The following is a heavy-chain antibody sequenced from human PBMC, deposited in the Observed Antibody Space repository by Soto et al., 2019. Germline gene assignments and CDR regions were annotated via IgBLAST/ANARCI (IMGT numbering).Heavy chain of an antibody. J-gene: IGHJ4*02. CDR2: IHPSGDTT. D-gene: IGHD3-16*01. Sequence: QVQLVQSGAEVKEPGASVKVSCKASGFTFQNYHMHWVRQAPGQGLEWMGIIHPSGDTTTYAQNFQGRLAMTRDTSTSTASMELRSLTSEDTAVYYCAKDLWGSWTVDCWGQGTLITVSS. CDR1: GFTFQNYH. CDR3: AKDLWGSWTVDC. V-gene: IGHV1-46*02.